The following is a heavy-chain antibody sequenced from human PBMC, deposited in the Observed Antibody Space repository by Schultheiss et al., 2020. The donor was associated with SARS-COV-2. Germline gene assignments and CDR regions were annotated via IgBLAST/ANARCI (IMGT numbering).Heavy chain of an antibody. J-gene: IGHJ6*02. Sequence: GGSLRLSCSASGFTFSSYAMHWVRQAPGKGLEYVSAISSNGGSTYYADSVKGRFTISRDTSKDTLYLQMNNLRTEDTAIYYCAKDTRPTVFGVVRANSYYYGMDVWGPGTTVTVSS. V-gene: IGHV3-64*04. CDR2: ISSNGGST. CDR3: AKDTRPTVFGVVRANSYYYGMDV. CDR1: GFTFSSYA. D-gene: IGHD3-3*01.